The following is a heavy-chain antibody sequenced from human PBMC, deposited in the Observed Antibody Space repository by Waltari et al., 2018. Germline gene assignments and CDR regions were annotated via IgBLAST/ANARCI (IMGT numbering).Heavy chain of an antibody. Sequence: QVQLQESGPGLVKPSQTLSLTCTVSGGPISSGSYYWSWIRQPAGKGLEWIGYIYTSGSTNYNPSLKSRVTISVDTSKNQFSLKLSSVTAADTAVYYCARITRFYGSGSPPDYWGQGTLVTVSS. D-gene: IGHD3-10*01. V-gene: IGHV4-61*09. CDR2: IYTSGST. J-gene: IGHJ4*02. CDR1: GGPISSGSYY. CDR3: ARITRFYGSGSPPDY.